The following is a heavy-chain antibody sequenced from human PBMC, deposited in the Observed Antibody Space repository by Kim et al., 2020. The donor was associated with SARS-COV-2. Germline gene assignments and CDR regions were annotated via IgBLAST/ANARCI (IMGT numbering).Heavy chain of an antibody. Sequence: GDSTYYADSVKGRFTISRDNSKTTLYLQMNSLRAEDTAVYYCAKRPPFDYWGQGTLVTVSS. V-gene: IGHV3-23*01. J-gene: IGHJ4*02. CDR3: AKRPPFDY. CDR2: GDST.